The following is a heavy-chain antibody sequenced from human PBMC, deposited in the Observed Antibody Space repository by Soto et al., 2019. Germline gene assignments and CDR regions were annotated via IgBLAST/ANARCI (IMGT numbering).Heavy chain of an antibody. CDR3: ARGDLEYYFDY. Sequence: QVQLVESGGGVVQRGRSLRLSCAASGFTFSSYAMHWVRQAPGKGLEWVAVISYDGSNKYYADSVKGRFTISRDNSKNTLYLQMNSLRAEDTAVYYWARGDLEYYFDYWGQGTLVTVSS. D-gene: IGHD3-3*01. CDR2: ISYDGSNK. J-gene: IGHJ4*02. V-gene: IGHV3-30-3*01. CDR1: GFTFSSYA.